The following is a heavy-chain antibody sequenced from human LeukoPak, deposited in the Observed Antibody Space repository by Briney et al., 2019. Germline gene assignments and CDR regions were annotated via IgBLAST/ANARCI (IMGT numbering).Heavy chain of an antibody. Sequence: SETLSLTCIVSGGSISSSSYYWGWIRQPPGKGLEWIGSIYYSGSTYYNPSLKSRVTISVDTSKNQFSLKLSSVTAADTAVYYCARRISYYYGSGSYSYFDYWGQGTLVTVSS. D-gene: IGHD3-10*01. CDR3: ARRISYYYGSGSYSYFDY. CDR1: GGSISSSSYY. CDR2: IYYSGST. V-gene: IGHV4-39*07. J-gene: IGHJ4*02.